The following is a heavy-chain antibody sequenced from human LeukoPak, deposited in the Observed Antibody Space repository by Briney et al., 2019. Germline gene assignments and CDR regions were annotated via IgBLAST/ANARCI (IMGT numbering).Heavy chain of an antibody. V-gene: IGHV1-69*13. D-gene: IGHD2-2*01. CDR2: IIPIFGTA. CDR3: ARETCSSTSCYSAPENWFDP. J-gene: IGHJ5*02. Sequence: SVKVSCKASGGTFSGYAISWVRQAPGQGLEWMGGIIPIFGTANYAQKFQGRVTITADESTSTAYMELSSLRSEDTAVYYCARETCSSTSCYSAPENWFDPWGQGTLVTVSS. CDR1: GGTFSGYA.